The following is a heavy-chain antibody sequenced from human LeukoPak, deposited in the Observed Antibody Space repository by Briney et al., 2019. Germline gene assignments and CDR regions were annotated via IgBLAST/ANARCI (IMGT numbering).Heavy chain of an antibody. J-gene: IGHJ4*02. Sequence: SETLSXTXXVXXXXXXSGGYYWSWIRQHPGKGLEWIGYIYYSGSTYYNPSLKSRVTISVDTSKNQFSLKLSSVTAADTAVYYCARFLELRGLDYWGQGTLVTVSS. V-gene: IGHV4-31*02. CDR3: ARFLELRGLDY. CDR2: IYYSGST. D-gene: IGHD1-7*01. CDR1: XXXXXSGGYY.